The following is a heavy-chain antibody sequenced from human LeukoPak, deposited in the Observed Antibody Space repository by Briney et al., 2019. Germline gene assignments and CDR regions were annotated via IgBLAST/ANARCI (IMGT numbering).Heavy chain of an antibody. CDR3: ARWFTITSGDYDILSSSYHRGMDV. Sequence: ASVKVSCKASGYAFTGYNMHWVRQAPGQGLEWMGWINPNSGGTNYAQKFQGRVTTTRDMSISTAYMELSRLTSDDTAVYYCARWFTITSGDYDILSSSYHRGMDVWGQGTTVTVSS. D-gene: IGHD3-9*01. CDR2: INPNSGGT. CDR1: GYAFTGYN. V-gene: IGHV1-2*02. J-gene: IGHJ6*02.